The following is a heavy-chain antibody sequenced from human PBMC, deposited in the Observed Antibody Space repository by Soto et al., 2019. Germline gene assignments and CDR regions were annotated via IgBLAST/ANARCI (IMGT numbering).Heavy chain of an antibody. Sequence: QVQLVQSGAEVKKPGASVKVSYKASGYTFTSYAMHWVRQAPGQRLEWMGWINAGNGNTKYSQKFQGRVTITRDTSASTAYMELSSLRSEDTAVYYCARTEQFDDYYYYYMDVWGKGTTVTVSS. J-gene: IGHJ6*03. V-gene: IGHV1-3*01. CDR3: ARTEQFDDYYYYYMDV. CDR1: GYTFTSYA. CDR2: INAGNGNT. D-gene: IGHD1-1*01.